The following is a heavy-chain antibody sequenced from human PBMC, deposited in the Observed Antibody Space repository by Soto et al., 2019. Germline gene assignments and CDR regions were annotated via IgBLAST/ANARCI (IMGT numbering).Heavy chain of an antibody. J-gene: IGHJ6*02. CDR3: AKPPVITASYYYYDMDV. V-gene: IGHV3-30*18. D-gene: IGHD4-4*01. Sequence: QPGGSLRLSCAASGFTFSSYGMHWVRQAPGKWLEWVAVISYDGSNKYYADSVKGRFTISRDNSKNTVSLQMDSLRAEDTAVYYCAKPPVITASYYYYDMDVWGRGXTVTVSS. CDR2: ISYDGSNK. CDR1: GFTFSSYG.